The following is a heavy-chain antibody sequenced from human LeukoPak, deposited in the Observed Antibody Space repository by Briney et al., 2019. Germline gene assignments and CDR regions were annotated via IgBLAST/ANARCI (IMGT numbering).Heavy chain of an antibody. CDR1: GFTFSWSW. CDR3: TKSLDY. V-gene: IGHV3-7*01. Sequence: GGSLRLSCAASGFTFSWSWMDWVRQAPGKGLEWVANINEDGSETSYVDSVKDRFTISRDNAKNSLYLQMDSLRVEDTAIYYCTKSLDYWGQGTLVTVSS. J-gene: IGHJ4*02. CDR2: INEDGSET.